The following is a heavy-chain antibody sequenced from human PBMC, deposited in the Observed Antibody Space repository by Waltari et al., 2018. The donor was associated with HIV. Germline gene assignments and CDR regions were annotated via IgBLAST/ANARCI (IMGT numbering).Heavy chain of an antibody. CDR1: GYTFISNG. V-gene: IGHV1-18*01. CDR2: ISVYNDNA. Sequence: QVQLVQSGAEVKKPGASVMVSCKASGYTFISNGISWVRQAPGQGLEWMGWISVYNDNAKYAQKLQGRITMTTDTSTSTAYMELRSLRSDDTAVYYCARPEGIGAFDIWGQGTMVTVSS. J-gene: IGHJ3*02. CDR3: ARPEGIGAFDI. D-gene: IGHD3-10*01.